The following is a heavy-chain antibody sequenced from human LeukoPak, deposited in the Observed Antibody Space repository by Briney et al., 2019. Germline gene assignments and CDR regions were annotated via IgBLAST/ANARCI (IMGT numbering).Heavy chain of an antibody. CDR2: IYPGDSDT. CDR3: ARHPDSSGYYSESAFDY. V-gene: IGHV5-51*01. D-gene: IGHD3-22*01. J-gene: IGHJ4*02. CDR1: GYSFTSYW. Sequence: GESLKISCKASGYSFTSYWIGWVRQMPGKGLEWMGIIYPGDSDTRYSPSFQGQVTISADKSISTAYLQWSSLKASDTAMYYCARHPDSSGYYSESAFDYWGQGTLVTVSS.